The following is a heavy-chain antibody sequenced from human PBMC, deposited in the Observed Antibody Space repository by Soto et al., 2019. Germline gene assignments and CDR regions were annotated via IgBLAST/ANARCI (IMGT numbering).Heavy chain of an antibody. CDR3: ARAVAPHFGTWFDP. J-gene: IGHJ5*02. CDR2: ISHTGCT. V-gene: IGHV4-30-2*01. CDR1: GGSITSGNSYS. D-gene: IGHD3-10*01. Sequence: SETLSLTCAVSGGSITSGNSYSCSWIRQPPGKRLEWIGSISHTGCTSYNPSLKSRLTMSVDKSKNQFSLRLSSVTAADMAVYYCARAVAPHFGTWFDPWDQGILLTVSS.